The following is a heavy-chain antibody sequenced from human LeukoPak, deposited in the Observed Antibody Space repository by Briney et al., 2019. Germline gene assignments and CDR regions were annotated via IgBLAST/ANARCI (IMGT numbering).Heavy chain of an antibody. D-gene: IGHD3-22*01. J-gene: IGHJ4*02. V-gene: IGHV3-23*01. CDR2: ISGSGGST. Sequence: GGSLRLSCAASGFTFSSYAMSWVRQAPGKGLEWVSAISGSGGSTYYADSVKGRLTISRDNSKNTLYLQMNSLRAEDTAVYYCAKGPTYYYDSSGYFDYWGQGTLVTVSS. CDR3: AKGPTYYYDSSGYFDY. CDR1: GFTFSSYA.